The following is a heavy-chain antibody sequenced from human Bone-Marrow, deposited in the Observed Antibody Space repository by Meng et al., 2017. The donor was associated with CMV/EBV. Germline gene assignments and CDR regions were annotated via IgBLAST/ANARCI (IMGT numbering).Heavy chain of an antibody. D-gene: IGHD6-19*01. CDR3: AKARAVGWVSSGWYFGWFDS. CDR2: IRYDGSDE. CDR1: GIIFSSFD. V-gene: IGHV3-30*02. J-gene: IGHJ5*01. Sequence: GESLKISCAASGIIFSSFDMHWVRQSPDKGLEWVAFIRYDGSDEYYVDSLKGRFTISRDNSKDSLYLSMNSLRPDDTAIYYCAKARAVGWVSSGWYFGWFDSWGQGTLVTVSS.